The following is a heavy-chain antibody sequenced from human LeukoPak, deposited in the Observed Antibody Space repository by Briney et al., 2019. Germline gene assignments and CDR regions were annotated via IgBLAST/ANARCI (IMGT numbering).Heavy chain of an antibody. V-gene: IGHV3-49*03. Sequence: GRSLRLSCTTSGFTFGDYALSWFRQAPGKGLEWVGFIRSKTYGGTTQYAASLRGRFIISRDDSINIAFLQMNSLKTEDTAVYYCTRGGPPWYFDSWGQGTLVTVSS. CDR2: IRSKTYGGTT. CDR1: GFTFGDYA. J-gene: IGHJ4*02. CDR3: TRGGPPWYFDS.